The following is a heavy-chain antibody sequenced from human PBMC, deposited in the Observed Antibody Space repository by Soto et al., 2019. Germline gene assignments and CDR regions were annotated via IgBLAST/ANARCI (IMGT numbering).Heavy chain of an antibody. V-gene: IGHV3-23*01. CDR3: AKYLPTAHKLEHLRRGLIDY. CDR2: ISGSGGST. J-gene: IGHJ4*02. CDR1: GFTFSSYA. D-gene: IGHD1-1*01. Sequence: EVQLLESGGGLVQPGGSLRLSCAASGFTFSSYAMSWVRQAPGKGLEWVSAISGSGGSTYYADSVKGRFTISRDNSKNTLYLQMNSLRAEDTAVYYCAKYLPTAHKLEHLRRGLIDYWGQGTLVTVSS.